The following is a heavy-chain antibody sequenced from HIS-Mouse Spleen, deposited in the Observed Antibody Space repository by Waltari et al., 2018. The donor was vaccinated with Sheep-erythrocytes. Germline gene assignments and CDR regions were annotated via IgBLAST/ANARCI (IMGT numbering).Heavy chain of an antibody. D-gene: IGHD5-18*01. V-gene: IGHV4-39*07. CDR2: IYYSGST. CDR3: ASPPRDTAMVDWYFDL. J-gene: IGHJ2*01. CDR1: GGSISSSSYY. Sequence: QLQLQESGPGLVKPSETLSLTCTVSGGSISSSSYYWGWIRQPPGKGLEWIGSIYYSGSTYYNPSLKSRVTISVDTSKNQFSLKLSSVTAADTAVYYCASPPRDTAMVDWYFDLWGRGTLVTVSS.